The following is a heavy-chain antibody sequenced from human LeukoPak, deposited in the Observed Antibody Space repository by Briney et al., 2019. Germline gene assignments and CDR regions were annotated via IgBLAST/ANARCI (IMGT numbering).Heavy chain of an antibody. D-gene: IGHD3-22*01. CDR3: ARDDYYDSSGYYLRYYYYYGMDV. Sequence: ASVKVSCKASGYTFTSYSISWVRQAPGQGLEWMGWISAYNGNTNYAQKLQGRVTMTTDTSTSTAYMELRSLRSDDTAVYYCARDDYYDSSGYYLRYYYYYGMDVWGQGTTVTVSS. CDR2: ISAYNGNT. J-gene: IGHJ6*02. CDR1: GYTFTSYS. V-gene: IGHV1-18*01.